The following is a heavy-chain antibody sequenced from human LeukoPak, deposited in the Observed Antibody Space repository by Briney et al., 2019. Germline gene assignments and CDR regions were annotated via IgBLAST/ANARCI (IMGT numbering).Heavy chain of an antibody. J-gene: IGHJ6*03. V-gene: IGHV1-8*03. D-gene: IGHD3-3*01. CDR3: ARFAPVTIPWGYYYYYMDV. CDR1: GYTFTSYD. CDR2: MNPNSGNT. Sequence: VASVKVSCKASGYTFTSYDINWVRQATGQGLEWMGWMNPNSGNTGYAQKFQGRVTITRNTSISTAYMELSNLRSEDTAVYYCARFAPVTIPWGYYYYYMDVWGTGTTVTVSS.